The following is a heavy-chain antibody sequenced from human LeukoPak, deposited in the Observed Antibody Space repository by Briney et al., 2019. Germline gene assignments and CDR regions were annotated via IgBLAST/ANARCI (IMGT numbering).Heavy chain of an antibody. J-gene: IGHJ4*02. CDR2: ISYDGSNK. CDR1: GFTVGYNY. D-gene: IGHD2-15*01. V-gene: IGHV3-30*18. CDR3: AKLLYCTSGGSCQGDY. Sequence: AGGSLRLSCAASGFTVGYNYMTWVRQAPGKGLEWVAVISYDGSNKYYADSVKGRFTISRDNSKNTLYLQMNSLRAEDTAVYYCAKLLYCTSGGSCQGDYWGQGTLVTVSS.